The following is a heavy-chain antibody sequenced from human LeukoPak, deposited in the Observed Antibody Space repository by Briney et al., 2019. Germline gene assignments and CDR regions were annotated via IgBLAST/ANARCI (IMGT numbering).Heavy chain of an antibody. CDR1: GFTVSSNY. Sequence: GGSLRLSCAASGFTVSSNYMSWVRQAPGKGLEWVSVIYSGGSTYYADSVKGRFTISRDSSKNTLYLQMNSLRAEDTAVYYCAREDRSRGAFDIWGQGTMVTVSS. CDR2: IYSGGST. CDR3: AREDRSRGAFDI. V-gene: IGHV3-66*01. D-gene: IGHD2-15*01. J-gene: IGHJ3*02.